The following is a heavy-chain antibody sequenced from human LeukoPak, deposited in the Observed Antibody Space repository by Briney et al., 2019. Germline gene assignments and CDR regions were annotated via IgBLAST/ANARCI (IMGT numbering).Heavy chain of an antibody. V-gene: IGHV4-4*07. CDR3: ARGGPADAFDI. J-gene: IGHJ3*02. Sequence: SEALSLTCTVSGGSISSYYWSWIRQPAGRGLEWIGRIYTSGSTNYNPSLKSRVTTAVHTSKNQFPLKLSSVTAADKAVYYCARGGPADAFDIWGQGTMVTVSS. CDR1: GGSISSYY. CDR2: IYTSGST. D-gene: IGHD2-2*01.